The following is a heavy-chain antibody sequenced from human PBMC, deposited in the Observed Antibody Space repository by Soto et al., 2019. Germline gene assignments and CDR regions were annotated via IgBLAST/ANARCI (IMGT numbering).Heavy chain of an antibody. CDR3: ARGGAIFGVVIIDFYGMDV. CDR2: IWYDGSNK. Sequence: PGGSLRLSCAASGFTFSSYGMHWVRQAPGKGLEWVAVIWYDGSNKYYADSVKGRFTISRDNSKNTLYLQMNSLRAEDTAVYYCARGGAIFGVVIIDFYGMDVWGQGTTVTVSS. V-gene: IGHV3-33*01. D-gene: IGHD3-3*01. J-gene: IGHJ6*02. CDR1: GFTFSSYG.